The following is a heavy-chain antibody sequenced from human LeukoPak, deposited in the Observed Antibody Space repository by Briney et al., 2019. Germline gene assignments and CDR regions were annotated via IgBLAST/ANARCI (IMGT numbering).Heavy chain of an antibody. Sequence: GGSLRLSCAASGFTFSSYAMSWVRQAPGKWLEWVSAISGSGGSTYYADSVKGRFTISRDNSKNTLYLQMNSLRAEDTAVYYCAKVYPRGGGDGYNWEAWDYWGQGTLVTVSS. J-gene: IGHJ4*02. CDR2: ISGSGGST. V-gene: IGHV3-23*01. D-gene: IGHD5-24*01. CDR1: GFTFSSYA. CDR3: AKVYPRGGGDGYNWEAWDY.